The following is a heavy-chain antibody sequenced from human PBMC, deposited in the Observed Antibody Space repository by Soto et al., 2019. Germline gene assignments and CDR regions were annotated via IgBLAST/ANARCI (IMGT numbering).Heavy chain of an antibody. CDR1: EFTFNTYW. CDR3: ARDWGTPGRGSAVGYYYHYGMDV. V-gene: IGHV3-7*03. D-gene: IGHD6-19*01. J-gene: IGHJ6*02. CDR2: IKDDGSEK. Sequence: EVQLVESGGGLVQPGGSLRLSCLASEFTFNTYWMNWVRQAPGSGLEWGANIKDDGSEKNYVDSVKGRFTISRDNAKNSLYLQMNSLRGEDTAVYFCARDWGTPGRGSAVGYYYHYGMDVWGQGTTVTVSS.